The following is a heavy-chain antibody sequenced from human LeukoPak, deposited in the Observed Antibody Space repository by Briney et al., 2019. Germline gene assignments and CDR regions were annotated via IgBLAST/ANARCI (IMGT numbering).Heavy chain of an antibody. CDR1: RFTVSTNY. Sequence: PGGSLRLSCAASRFTVSTNYMSWVRQAPGKGLGWVSVIYSDGSTWYADSVKGRFTISRDNSRNTLYLQMNSLRAEDTAVYYCAKATREWEKLQAMDVWGNGTTVTVSS. CDR2: IYSDGST. CDR3: AKATREWEKLQAMDV. V-gene: IGHV3-53*05. D-gene: IGHD1-26*01. J-gene: IGHJ6*04.